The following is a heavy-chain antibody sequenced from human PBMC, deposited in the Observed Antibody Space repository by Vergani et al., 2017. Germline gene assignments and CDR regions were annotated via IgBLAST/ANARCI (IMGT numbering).Heavy chain of an antibody. D-gene: IGHD3-10*01. CDR2: IKQDGSEK. Sequence: EVQLVESGGGLVQPGGSLRLSCAASGFTFSSYWMSWVRKAPGKGLEWVANIKQDGSEKYYVDSVKSRFTISRDNAKNSLYLQMNSLRAEDTAVYYCASDGYYGSGSYPYYWGQGTLVTVSS. CDR3: ASDGYYGSGSYPYY. V-gene: IGHV3-7*03. CDR1: GFTFSSYW. J-gene: IGHJ4*02.